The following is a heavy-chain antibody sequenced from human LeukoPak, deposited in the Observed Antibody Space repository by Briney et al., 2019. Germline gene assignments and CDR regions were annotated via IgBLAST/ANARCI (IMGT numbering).Heavy chain of an antibody. CDR3: AITYCGGDCYFPVGWFDP. CDR2: INHSGST. V-gene: IGHV4-34*01. D-gene: IGHD2-21*02. CDR1: GGSLSSYY. Sequence: SETLSLTCSVSGGSLSSYYWSWVRQPPGKGLEWIGEINHSGSTNYNPSLTSRVTISVDTSKNQFSLQLNSVTPEDTAVYYCAITYCGGDCYFPVGWFDPWGQATLVTVSS. J-gene: IGHJ5*02.